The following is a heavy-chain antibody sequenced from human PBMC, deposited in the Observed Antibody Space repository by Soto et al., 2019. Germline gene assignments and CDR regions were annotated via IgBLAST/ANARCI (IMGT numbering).Heavy chain of an antibody. CDR3: ARHGGPIQLWLNNWFDP. J-gene: IGHJ5*02. Sequence: PGESLKISCKGSGYSFTSYWISWVRQMPGKGLEWMGRIDPSDSYTNYSPSFQGHVTISADKSISTAYLQWSSLKASDTAMYYCARHGGPIQLWLNNWFDPWGQGTLVTVSS. D-gene: IGHD5-18*01. V-gene: IGHV5-10-1*01. CDR2: IDPSDSYT. CDR1: GYSFTSYW.